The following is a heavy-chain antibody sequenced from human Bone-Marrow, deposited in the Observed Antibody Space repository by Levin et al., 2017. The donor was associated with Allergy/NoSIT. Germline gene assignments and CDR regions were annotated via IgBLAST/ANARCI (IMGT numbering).Heavy chain of an antibody. J-gene: IGHJ4*02. Sequence: PGGSLRLSCKGSGYSFTSQWIAWVRQVPGKGLEWMGISNPDDSDIRYRPSFQGQVIISVDKSISTAYLQWTSLRASDTAIYYCARVSMKFGEILFDNWGQGTLVTVSS. V-gene: IGHV5-51*01. CDR1: GYSFTSQW. CDR2: SNPDDSDI. CDR3: ARVSMKFGEILFDN. D-gene: IGHD3-10*01.